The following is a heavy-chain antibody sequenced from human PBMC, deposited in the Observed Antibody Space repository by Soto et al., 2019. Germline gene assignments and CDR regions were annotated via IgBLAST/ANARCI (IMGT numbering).Heavy chain of an antibody. V-gene: IGHV2-5*01. D-gene: IGHD3-10*01. J-gene: IGHJ4*02. CDR1: AFSLSTSGVG. CDR3: ARLAAAGITYYFDS. Sequence: QITLKESGPTLVKPTQPLTLTCTFPAFSLSTSGVGVGWIRQPPGKPLEWLTFIYLNDHKRYTPSLKSRPAITNDSTKNPVVLTLTNMDPLDTATYYCARLAAAGITYYFDSWGQGTLVTVSS. CDR2: IYLNDHK.